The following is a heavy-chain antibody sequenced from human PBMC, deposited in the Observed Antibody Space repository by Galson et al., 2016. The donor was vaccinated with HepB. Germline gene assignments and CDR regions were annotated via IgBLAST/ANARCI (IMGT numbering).Heavy chain of an antibody. CDR3: ARGVAATGTWFDL. D-gene: IGHD6-13*01. Sequence: SLRLSCAASGFTFSASYMSRIRQAPGKGLEWVSYISASGATIYYADSLKGRFTISRDNAKNSVFLQMNSLRVEDSAIYYCARGVAATGTWFDLWGPGTLVTVSS. CDR1: GFTFSASY. CDR2: ISASGATI. V-gene: IGHV3-11*01. J-gene: IGHJ5*02.